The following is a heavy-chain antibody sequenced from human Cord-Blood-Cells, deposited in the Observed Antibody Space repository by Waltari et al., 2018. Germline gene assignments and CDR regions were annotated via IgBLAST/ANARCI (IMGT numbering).Heavy chain of an antibody. Sequence: EVQLVESGGGLVQPGGSLKLSCAASGFTFSGSAMHWVRQASGKGLEWVGRIRSKANSYATAYAASVKGRFTISRDDSKNTAYLQMNSLKTEDTAVYYCTRHVSSSDYYYYYMDVWGKGTMVTVSS. V-gene: IGHV3-73*02. CDR3: TRHVSSSDYYYYYMDV. CDR2: IRSKANSYAT. J-gene: IGHJ6*03. CDR1: GFTFSGSA.